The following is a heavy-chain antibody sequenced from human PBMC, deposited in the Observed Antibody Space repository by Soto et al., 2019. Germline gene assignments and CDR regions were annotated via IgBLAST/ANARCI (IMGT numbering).Heavy chain of an antibody. D-gene: IGHD6-19*01. V-gene: IGHV1-3*05. Sequence: QVQLVQSGAEEKKPGASVKVSCKASGFTFSGYPIHWVRQAPGQRREWMGWIKADNTNTKYSQKFQGRVTITRDTYASTVYMDLSSRRSEDTAVYYCAREGGWYGDYWGQGTLVTVSS. CDR1: GFTFSGYP. J-gene: IGHJ4*02. CDR3: AREGGWYGDY. CDR2: IKADNTNT.